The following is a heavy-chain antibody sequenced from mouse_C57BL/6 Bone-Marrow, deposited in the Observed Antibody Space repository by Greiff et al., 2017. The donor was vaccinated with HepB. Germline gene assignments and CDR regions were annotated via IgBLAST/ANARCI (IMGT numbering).Heavy chain of an antibody. CDR1: GFTFSDYG. CDR2: ISNLAYSI. V-gene: IGHV5-15*01. CDR3: ARLTPYWYFDV. J-gene: IGHJ1*03. D-gene: IGHD1-3*01. Sequence: EVMLVESGGGLVQPGGSLKLSCAASGFTFSDYGMAWVRQAPRKGPEWVAFISNLAYSIYYADTVTGRFTISRENAKNTLYLEMSSLRSEDTAMYYCARLTPYWYFDVWGTGTTVTVFS.